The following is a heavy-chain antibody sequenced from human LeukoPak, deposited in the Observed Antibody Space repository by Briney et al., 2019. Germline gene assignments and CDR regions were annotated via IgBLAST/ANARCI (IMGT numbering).Heavy chain of an antibody. Sequence: GGSLRLSCVASGFTFSSFGVNWVRQAPGKGLEWVSYIGSGSSAIHYADSVKGRFTIFRDNAKNSLYLQMNSLRAEDTAVYHCARALNYFDNSGYRYFDYWGQGTLVTVSS. CDR1: GFTFSSFG. J-gene: IGHJ4*02. CDR3: ARALNYFDNSGYRYFDY. D-gene: IGHD3-22*01. CDR2: IGSGSSAI. V-gene: IGHV3-48*01.